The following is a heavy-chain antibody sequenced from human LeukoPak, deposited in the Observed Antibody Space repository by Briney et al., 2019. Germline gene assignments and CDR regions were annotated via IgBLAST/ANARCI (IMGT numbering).Heavy chain of an antibody. Sequence: ASVTVSCKASGYTFSSYGISWVRQAPGQGLEWMGGIGNYNGKTKYAEKVQGRVTMTTDTSTTTAYMELRTLRSDDTAVYYCARDMVGLAADGNWFDPWRQGTLVTVSS. CDR1: GYTFSSYG. V-gene: IGHV1-18*01. J-gene: IGHJ5*02. CDR2: IGNYNGKT. D-gene: IGHD6-13*01. CDR3: ARDMVGLAADGNWFDP.